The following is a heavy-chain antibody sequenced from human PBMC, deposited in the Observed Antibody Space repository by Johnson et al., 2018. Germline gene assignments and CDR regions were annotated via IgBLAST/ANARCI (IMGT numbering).Heavy chain of an antibody. V-gene: IGHV3-33*06. CDR1: GFTFSSYG. Sequence: QVQLVQSGGGVVQPGRSLRLSCVASGFTFSSYGMHWVRQAPGKGLEWVAVIWYDGSNKKYADSVKGRFTISRDNSKSTVYLQMNSLRAEDTAVYYCAKDDGSYYSIFDYWGQGTLVTVSS. CDR3: AKDDGSYYSIFDY. J-gene: IGHJ4*02. CDR2: IWYDGSNK. D-gene: IGHD1-26*01.